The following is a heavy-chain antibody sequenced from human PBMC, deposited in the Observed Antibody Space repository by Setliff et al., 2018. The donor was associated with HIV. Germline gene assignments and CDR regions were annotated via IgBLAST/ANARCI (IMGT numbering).Heavy chain of an antibody. V-gene: IGHV1-69*05. CDR1: GGTFSSYA. Sequence: SVKVSCKGSGGTFSSYAISWVRQAPGQGLEWMGGIIPIFGPTSYAQKFQGRVTMTRDTSTSTVYMELSSLRSEDTAVYYCARGGTYSSGFNWFDPWGQGTLVTVSS. CDR3: ARGGTYSSGFNWFDP. J-gene: IGHJ5*02. D-gene: IGHD6-19*01. CDR2: IIPIFGPT.